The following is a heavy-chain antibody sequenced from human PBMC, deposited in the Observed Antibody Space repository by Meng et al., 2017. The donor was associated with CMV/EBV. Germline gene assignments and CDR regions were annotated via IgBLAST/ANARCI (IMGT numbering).Heavy chain of an antibody. CDR2: ISGSGSTI. D-gene: IGHD6-19*01. Sequence: GGSLRLSCAASGFTFSSYEMNWVRQAPGKGLEWVSYISGSGSTIYYADSVKGRFTISRDNAKNSLYLQMHSLRAEDTAVYYCARDGAVAGTLGYYYYYGMDVWGQGTTVTVSS. J-gene: IGHJ6*02. CDR1: GFTFSSYE. V-gene: IGHV3-48*03. CDR3: ARDGAVAGTLGYYYYYGMDV.